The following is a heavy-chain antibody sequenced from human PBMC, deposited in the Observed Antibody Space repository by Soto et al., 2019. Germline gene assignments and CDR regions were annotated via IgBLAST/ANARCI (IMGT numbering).Heavy chain of an antibody. CDR3: AHKLPVTTSAFDI. Sequence: QITLKESGPTLVKPTQTLTLTCTFSGFSLNTSGVGVGWVRQPPGRALEWLAVIYWTDDKRYSPSLKSRLSITKDTSKNQVVLTMTNMDPMDTAIFFCAHKLPVTTSAFDIWGQVTMVTVSS. J-gene: IGHJ3*02. CDR2: IYWTDDK. V-gene: IGHV2-5*01. D-gene: IGHD4-17*01. CDR1: GFSLNTSGVG.